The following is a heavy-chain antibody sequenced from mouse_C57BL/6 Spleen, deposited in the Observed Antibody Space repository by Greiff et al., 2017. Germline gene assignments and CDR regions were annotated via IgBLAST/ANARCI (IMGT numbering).Heavy chain of an antibody. D-gene: IGHD1-1*01. CDR2: INPNNGGT. CDR3: AGSSSPWFAY. V-gene: IGHV1-26*01. J-gene: IGHJ3*01. CDR1: GYTFTDYY. Sequence: EVQLQQSGPELVKPGASVKISCKASGYTFTDYYMNWVKQSHGKSLEWIGDINPNNGGTSYNQKFKGKATLTVDKSSSTAYMELRSLTSEDSAVYYCAGSSSPWFAYWGQGTLVTVSA.